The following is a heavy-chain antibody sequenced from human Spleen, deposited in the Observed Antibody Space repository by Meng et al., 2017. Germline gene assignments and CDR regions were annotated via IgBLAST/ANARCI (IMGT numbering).Heavy chain of an antibody. CDR3: AREGVAVAPWFDP. D-gene: IGHD6-19*01. CDR2: IIPIFGTA. J-gene: IGHJ5*02. Sequence: QGELVQSGAEVKKPGSSVKVSCKVSGGTFSSYAISWVRQAPGQGLEWMGGIIPIFGTANYAQKFQGRVTITADKSTSTAYMELSSLRSEDTAVYYCAREGVAVAPWFDPWGQGTLVTVSS. CDR1: GGTFSSYA. V-gene: IGHV1-69*06.